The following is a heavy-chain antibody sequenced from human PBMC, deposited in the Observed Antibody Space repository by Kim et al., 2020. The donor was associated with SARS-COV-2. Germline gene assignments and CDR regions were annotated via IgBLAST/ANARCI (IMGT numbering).Heavy chain of an antibody. CDR2: ISYDGSNK. D-gene: IGHD3-9*01. CDR1: GFTFSSYA. Sequence: GGSLRLSCAASGFTFSSYAMHWVRQAPGKGLEWVAVISYDGSNKYYADSVKGRFTISRDNSKNTLYLQMNSLRAEDTAVYYCARWNYDILTGYAYYYYG. CDR3: ARWNYDILTGYAYYYYG. J-gene: IGHJ6*01. V-gene: IGHV3-30-3*01.